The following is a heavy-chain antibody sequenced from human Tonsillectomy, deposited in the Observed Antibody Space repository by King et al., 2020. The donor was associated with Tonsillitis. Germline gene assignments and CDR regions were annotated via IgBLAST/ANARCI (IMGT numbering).Heavy chain of an antibody. Sequence: VQLVESGGGLVQPGGSLRLSCAASGFTFSSYAMSWVRQAPGKGLEWVSAISGSGGSTYYADSVKGRFTISRDNSKNTLYLQMNSLRAEDTAVYDCAKAEGIAVSGSYYYGMDGWGQGTTVTVSS. CDR1: GFTFSSYA. V-gene: IGHV3-23*04. J-gene: IGHJ6*02. D-gene: IGHD6-19*01. CDR3: AKAEGIAVSGSYYYGMDG. CDR2: ISGSGGST.